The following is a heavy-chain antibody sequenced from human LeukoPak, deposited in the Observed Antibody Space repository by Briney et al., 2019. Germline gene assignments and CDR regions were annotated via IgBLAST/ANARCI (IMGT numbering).Heavy chain of an antibody. CDR3: AKDPGVRFLDRQNNWFDP. J-gene: IGHJ5*02. D-gene: IGHD3-3*01. CDR2: ISGSGGST. CDR1: GFTFSSYA. V-gene: IGHV3-23*01. Sequence: GGSLRLSCAASGFTFSSYAMSWDRQAPGKGLEWVSAISGSGGSTYYADSVKGRFTISRDNSKNTLYLQMNSLRAEDTAVYYCAKDPGVRFLDRQNNWFDPWGQGTLVTVSS.